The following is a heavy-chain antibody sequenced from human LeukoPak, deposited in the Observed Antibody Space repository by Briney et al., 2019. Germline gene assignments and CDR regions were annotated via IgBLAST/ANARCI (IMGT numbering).Heavy chain of an antibody. CDR1: GFIFSDYY. J-gene: IGHJ4*02. V-gene: IGHV3-53*01. CDR2: IYSDNT. Sequence: GGSLRLSCAASGFIFSDYYMSWIRQAPGKGLEWFSFIYSDNTHYSDSVKGRFTISRDNSKNTLYLQMNSLRAEDTAVYYCARRAGAYSHPYDYWGQGTLVTVSS. D-gene: IGHD4/OR15-4a*01. CDR3: ARRAGAYSHPYDY.